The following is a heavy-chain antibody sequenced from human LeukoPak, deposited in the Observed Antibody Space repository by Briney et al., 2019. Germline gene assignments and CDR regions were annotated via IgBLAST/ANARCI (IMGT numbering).Heavy chain of an antibody. CDR3: ARAVGDGYSFDY. CDR2: ISYDGSNK. J-gene: IGHJ4*02. CDR1: GFTFSSYA. D-gene: IGHD5-24*01. Sequence: GGSLRLSCAASGFTFSSYAMHWVRQAPGKGLEWVAVISYDGSNKYYADSVKGRFTISRDKSKNTLYLQMNSLRAEDTAVYYCARAVGDGYSFDYWGQGTLVTVSS. V-gene: IGHV3-30-3*01.